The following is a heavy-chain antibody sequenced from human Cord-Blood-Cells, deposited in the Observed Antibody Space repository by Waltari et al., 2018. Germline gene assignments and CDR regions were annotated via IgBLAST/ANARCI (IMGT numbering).Heavy chain of an antibody. J-gene: IGHJ5*02. CDR2: ISAYNGNT. D-gene: IGHD3-10*01. CDR3: AREGGSGSSSNWFAP. Sequence: QVQLVQSGAEVKKPGASVKVSCKASGYTFTSYGISWVRQAPGQGLEWMGWISAYNGNTNYAQKLQGRVTMTTDTSTRPAYMELRSLRSADPAVYYCAREGGSGSSSNWFAPWRPGTLVTVAS. V-gene: IGHV1-18*01. CDR1: GYTFTSYG.